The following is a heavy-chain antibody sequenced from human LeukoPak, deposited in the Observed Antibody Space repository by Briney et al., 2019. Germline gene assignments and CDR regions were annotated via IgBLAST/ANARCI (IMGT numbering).Heavy chain of an antibody. V-gene: IGHV3-48*01. Sequence: GGSLRLSCADSGFTFSSYGMNWVRQAPGKGLEWISYISSRSSTIYYADSVKGRFTISRDNAKNSLFLQMNSLRAEDTAVYYCARDLSWFGEFDYWGQGTLVTVSS. D-gene: IGHD3-10*01. CDR2: ISSRSSTI. J-gene: IGHJ4*02. CDR3: ARDLSWFGEFDY. CDR1: GFTFSSYG.